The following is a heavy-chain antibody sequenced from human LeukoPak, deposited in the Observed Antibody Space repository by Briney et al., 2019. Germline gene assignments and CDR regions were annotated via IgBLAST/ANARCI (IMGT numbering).Heavy chain of an antibody. CDR3: ARDLELERNRWNYFES. V-gene: IGHV4-59*01. D-gene: IGHD1-1*01. CDR1: GGSISSYY. CDR2: IDYSGST. Sequence: SETLSLTCTVAGGSISSYYWSWIRQPPGKGLEWLGCIDYSGSTQYNPSLKSRVTISVDTSKQQFSLKLSSVTAADTAVYYCARDLELERNRWNYFESWGQGTLVTVSS. J-gene: IGHJ4*02.